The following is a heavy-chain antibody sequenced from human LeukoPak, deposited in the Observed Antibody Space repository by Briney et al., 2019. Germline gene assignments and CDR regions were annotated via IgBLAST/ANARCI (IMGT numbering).Heavy chain of an antibody. V-gene: IGHV1-8*01. CDR3: ASDLVGPDDAFDI. CDR2: MNPNSGNT. D-gene: IGHD1-26*01. J-gene: IGHJ3*02. CDR1: GYTFTSYD. Sequence: VASVKVSCKASGYTFTSYDINWVRQATGQGLEWMGWMNPNSGNTGYAQKFQGRVTMTRNTSISTAYTELSSLRSEDTAVYYCASDLVGPDDAFDIWGQGTMVTVSS.